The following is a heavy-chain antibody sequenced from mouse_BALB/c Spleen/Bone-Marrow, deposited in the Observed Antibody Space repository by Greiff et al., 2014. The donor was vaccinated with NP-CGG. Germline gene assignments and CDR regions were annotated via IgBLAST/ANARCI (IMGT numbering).Heavy chain of an antibody. J-gene: IGHJ3*01. CDR1: GFNIKDTY. V-gene: IGHV14-3*02. Sequence: EVQLQQSGAELVKPGASVKLSCTASGFNIKDTYMHWVKQRPEQGLEWIGRIDPANGNTKYDPKFQGKATITADTSSNTAYLQLCSLTSEDTAVYYCARNYGYGKSFAYWGQGTLVTVSA. CDR2: IDPANGNT. D-gene: IGHD2-2*01. CDR3: ARNYGYGKSFAY.